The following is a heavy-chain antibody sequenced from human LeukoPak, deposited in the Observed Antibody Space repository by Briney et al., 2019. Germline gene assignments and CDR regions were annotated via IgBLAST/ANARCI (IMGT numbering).Heavy chain of an antibody. CDR1: GGTFSSYA. V-gene: IGHV1-69*13. Sequence: SVKVSCKASGGTFSSYAISWVRQAPGQGLEWMGGIIPIFGTANYAQKFQGRVTITADESTSTAYMELSSLRSEDTAVYYRARQYYDFWSATYYYYGMDVWGQGTTVTVSS. J-gene: IGHJ6*02. CDR3: ARQYYDFWSATYYYYGMDV. CDR2: IIPIFGTA. D-gene: IGHD3-3*01.